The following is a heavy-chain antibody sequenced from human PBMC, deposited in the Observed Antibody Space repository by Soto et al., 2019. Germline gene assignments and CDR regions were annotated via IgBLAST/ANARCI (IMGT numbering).Heavy chain of an antibody. CDR3: ARDTTVTNGYYYYYYGMDV. Sequence: GGSLRLSCAASGFTFSSYWMSWVRQAPGKGLEWAANIKQDGSEKYYVDSVKGRFTISRDNAKNSLYLQMNSLRAEDTAVYYCARDTTVTNGYYYYYYGMDVWGQGTTVTVSS. D-gene: IGHD4-4*01. CDR1: GFTFSSYW. CDR2: IKQDGSEK. J-gene: IGHJ6*02. V-gene: IGHV3-7*03.